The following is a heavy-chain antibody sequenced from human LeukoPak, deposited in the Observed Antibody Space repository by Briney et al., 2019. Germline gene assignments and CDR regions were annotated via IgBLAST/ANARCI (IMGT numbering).Heavy chain of an antibody. V-gene: IGHV1-69*02. CDR1: GGTFSSYT. CDR2: IIPILGIA. D-gene: IGHD2-2*01. Sequence: ASVKVSCKASGGTFSSYTTSWVRQAPGQGLEWMGRIIPILGIANYAQKFQGRVTITADKSTSTAYMELSSLRSEDTAVYYCATHCSSTSCYAGSFDYWGQGTLVTVSS. CDR3: ATHCSSTSCYAGSFDY. J-gene: IGHJ4*02.